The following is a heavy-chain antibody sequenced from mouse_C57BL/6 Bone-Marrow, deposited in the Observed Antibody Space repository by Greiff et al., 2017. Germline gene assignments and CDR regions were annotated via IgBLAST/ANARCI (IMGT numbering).Heavy chain of an antibody. J-gene: IGHJ4*01. V-gene: IGHV14-4*01. CDR1: GFNIKDDY. CDR3: TTWATANYYARDY. D-gene: IGHD1-2*01. CDR2: IDPENGDT. Sequence: EVQLVESGAELVRPGASVKLSCTASGFNIKDDYMHWVKQRPEQGLEWIGWIDPENGDTEYASKFQGKATITADTSSNTAYLQLSSLTSEDTAVYYGTTWATANYYARDYWGQGTSVTVSS.